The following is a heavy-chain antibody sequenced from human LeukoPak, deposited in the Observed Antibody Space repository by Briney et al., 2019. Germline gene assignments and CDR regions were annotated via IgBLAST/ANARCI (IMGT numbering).Heavy chain of an antibody. V-gene: IGHV3-7*01. CDR3: AREYYDSSGYEDGIDY. J-gene: IGHJ4*02. CDR2: IKQDGSEK. CDR1: GFTFSSYW. Sequence: GGSLRLSCAASGFTFSSYWISWVRQAPGKGLEWVANIKQDGSEKYYVDSVKGRFTISRDNAKNSLYLQMNSLRAEDTAVYYCAREYYDSSGYEDGIDYWGQRTLVTVSS. D-gene: IGHD3-22*01.